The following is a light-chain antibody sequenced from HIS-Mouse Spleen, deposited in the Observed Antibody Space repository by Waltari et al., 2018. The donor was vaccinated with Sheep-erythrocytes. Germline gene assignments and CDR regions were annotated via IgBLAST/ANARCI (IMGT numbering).Light chain of an antibody. Sequence: QSVLTQPPSASGTPGQRVTISCSGSSSNIGSNTVNWYQQLPGTAPKLLIYSNNPRPSGVPDRFSGSQSGTSASLAISGLQSEDEADYYCAAWDDSLNGPVFGGGTKLTVL. J-gene: IGLJ3*02. V-gene: IGLV1-44*01. CDR1: SSNIGSNT. CDR2: SNN. CDR3: AAWDDSLNGPV.